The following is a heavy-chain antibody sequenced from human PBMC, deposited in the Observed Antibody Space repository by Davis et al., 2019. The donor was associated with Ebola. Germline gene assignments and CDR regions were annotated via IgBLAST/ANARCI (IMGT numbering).Heavy chain of an antibody. D-gene: IGHD3-3*01. CDR2: IYPGDSDT. CDR1: GYSFTSYW. V-gene: IGHV5-51*01. Sequence: GESLKISCKGSGYSFTSYWIGWVRQMPGKGLEWMGIIYPGDSDTRYSPSFQGQVTISADKSISTAYLQWSSLKASDTAMYYCARQDDFWSGYYTHNYFDYWGQGTLVTVSS. J-gene: IGHJ4*02. CDR3: ARQDDFWSGYYTHNYFDY.